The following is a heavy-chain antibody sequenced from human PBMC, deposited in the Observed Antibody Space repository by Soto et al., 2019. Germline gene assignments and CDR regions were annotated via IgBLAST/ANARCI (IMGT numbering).Heavy chain of an antibody. Sequence: QVQVVESGGGVVQPGRSLRLSCAASGFTFSSYAMHWVRQAPGKGLEWVAVISYDGSNKYYADSVKGRFTISRDNSKNTLYLQMNSLRAEDTAVYYCARGEIAAADRNFDYWGQGTLVTVSS. CDR3: ARGEIAAADRNFDY. D-gene: IGHD6-13*01. J-gene: IGHJ4*02. V-gene: IGHV3-30-3*01. CDR2: ISYDGSNK. CDR1: GFTFSSYA.